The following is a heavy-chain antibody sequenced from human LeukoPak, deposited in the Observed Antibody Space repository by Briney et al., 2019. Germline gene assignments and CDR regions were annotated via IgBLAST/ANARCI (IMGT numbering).Heavy chain of an antibody. CDR2: IYYSGRT. CDR1: GGSISSSSYC. CDR3: ARHGLEYSSSWGSHAFDI. J-gene: IGHJ3*02. D-gene: IGHD6-6*01. V-gene: IGHV4-39*01. Sequence: SETLSLTXTVSGGSISSSSYCWGWIRQPPGKGLEWIGSIYYSGRTYYNPSLKSRVTISVDTSKNQFSLKLSSVTAADTAVYYCARHGLEYSSSWGSHAFDIWGQGTMVTVSS.